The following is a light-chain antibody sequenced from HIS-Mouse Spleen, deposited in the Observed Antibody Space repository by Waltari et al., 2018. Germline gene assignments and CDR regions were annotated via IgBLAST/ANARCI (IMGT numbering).Light chain of an antibody. CDR1: SSDVGGYNY. CDR3: CSYAGSYTFVV. J-gene: IGLJ2*01. CDR2: DCS. Sequence: QSALTQPRPVSGSPGQSVTISCTGTSSDVGGYNYVSWYQQHPGKAPKLMIYDCSKRPSGVPDRFSGSKSGNTASLTISGLQAEDEADYYCCSYAGSYTFVVFGGGTKLTVL. V-gene: IGLV2-11*01.